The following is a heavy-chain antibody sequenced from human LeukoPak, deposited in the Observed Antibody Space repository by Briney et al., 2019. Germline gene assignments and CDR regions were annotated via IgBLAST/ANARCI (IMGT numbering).Heavy chain of an antibody. CDR2: ISSSSSTI. D-gene: IGHD3-10*01. Sequence: GESLRLSCAASGFTFSSYSMNWVRQAPGKGLEWVSYISSSSSTIYYADSVKGRFTISRDNAKNSLYLQMNSLRAEDTAVYYCARDSRVRGVDYWGQGTLVTVSS. CDR3: ARDSRVRGVDY. CDR1: GFTFSSYS. J-gene: IGHJ4*02. V-gene: IGHV3-48*04.